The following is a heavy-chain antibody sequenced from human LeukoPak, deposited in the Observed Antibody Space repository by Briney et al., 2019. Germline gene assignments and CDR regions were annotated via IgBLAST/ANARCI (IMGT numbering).Heavy chain of an antibody. Sequence: GGSLRLSCAASGFTVSNNYMSWVRQAPGKGLEWVSLIYSGGSTYYADSVKGRFTISRDNSKNTLYLQMNSLRAEDTAVYYCAKLLQPEDYYGSGSSWGQGTLVTVSS. J-gene: IGHJ5*02. CDR1: GFTVSNNY. D-gene: IGHD3-10*01. CDR3: AKLLQPEDYYGSGSS. V-gene: IGHV3-66*04. CDR2: IYSGGST.